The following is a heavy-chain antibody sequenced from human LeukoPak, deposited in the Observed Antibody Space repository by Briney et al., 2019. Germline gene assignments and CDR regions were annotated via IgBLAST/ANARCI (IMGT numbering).Heavy chain of an antibody. CDR2: IYSGGST. Sequence: GGSLRLSCSASGFTFSSHSMDWVRQAPGKGLEWVSVIYSGGSTYYADSVKGRFTISRDNSKNTLYLQMNSLRAEDTAVYYCARASSYYYDSSGYYTGPFDYWGQGTLVTVSS. J-gene: IGHJ4*02. D-gene: IGHD3-22*01. V-gene: IGHV3-53*01. CDR1: GFTFSSHS. CDR3: ARASSYYYDSSGYYTGPFDY.